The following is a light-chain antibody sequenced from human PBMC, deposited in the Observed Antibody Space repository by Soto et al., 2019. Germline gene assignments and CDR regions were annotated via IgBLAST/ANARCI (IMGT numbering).Light chain of an antibody. CDR3: QSYDSSLSALYV. J-gene: IGLJ1*01. CDR2: GNS. Sequence: VLTQPPSVSGAPGQRVTISCTGSSSNIGAGYDVHWYQQLPGTAPKLLIYGNSNRPSGVPDRFSGSKSGTSASLAITGLQAEDEADYYCQSYDSSLSALYVFGTGTKVTVL. V-gene: IGLV1-40*01. CDR1: SSNIGAGYD.